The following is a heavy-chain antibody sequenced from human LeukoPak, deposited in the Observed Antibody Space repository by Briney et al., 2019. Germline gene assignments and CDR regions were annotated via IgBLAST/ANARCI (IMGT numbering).Heavy chain of an antibody. D-gene: IGHD3-22*01. Sequence: PGESLRLSCAASGFTFSSYAMSWVRQAPGKGLEWVSAISGSGGSTYYADSVKGRFTISRDNSKNTLYLQMNSLRAEDTAVYYCAKASSGYYSWYFDYWGQGTLVTVSS. CDR1: GFTFSSYA. J-gene: IGHJ4*02. CDR3: AKASSGYYSWYFDY. CDR2: ISGSGGST. V-gene: IGHV3-23*01.